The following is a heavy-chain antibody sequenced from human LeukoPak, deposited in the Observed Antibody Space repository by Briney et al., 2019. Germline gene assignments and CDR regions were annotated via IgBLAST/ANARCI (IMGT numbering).Heavy chain of an antibody. Sequence: APVKVSCKASGYMFTGYYMHWVRQAPGQGLEWMGWINPNSGGTNSAQKFQGRVTMTRDTSISTAYMDLNRLRSDDTAVYYCARVVAVTGTPVYYMDVWGKGTTVTVSS. D-gene: IGHD6-19*01. CDR3: ARVVAVTGTPVYYMDV. CDR1: GYMFTGYY. CDR2: INPNSGGT. V-gene: IGHV1-2*02. J-gene: IGHJ6*03.